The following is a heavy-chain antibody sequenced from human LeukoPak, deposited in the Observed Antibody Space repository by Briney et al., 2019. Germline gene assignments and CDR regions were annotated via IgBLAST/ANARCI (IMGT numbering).Heavy chain of an antibody. CDR1: GGSISNYY. CDR2: IYYSGST. J-gene: IGHJ4*02. CDR3: ARGEGSGSYYSYFDY. D-gene: IGHD1-26*01. Sequence: SETLSLTCTVSGGSISNYYWSWIRQPPGKGLEWIGYIYYSGSTNYNPSLKSRVTISVDTSKNQFSLKLNSVTAADTAVYYCARGEGSGSYYSYFDYWGQGTLVTVSS. V-gene: IGHV4-59*01.